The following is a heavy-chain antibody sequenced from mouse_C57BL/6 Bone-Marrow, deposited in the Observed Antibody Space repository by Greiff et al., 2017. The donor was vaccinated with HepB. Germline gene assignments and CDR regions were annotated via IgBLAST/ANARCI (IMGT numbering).Heavy chain of an antibody. CDR2: IWSGGST. Sequence: VMLVESGPGLVQPSQSLSITCTVSGFSLTSYGVHWVRQSPGKGLEWLGVIWSGGSTDYNAAFISRLSISNDNSKSQVFCKMNSLQADDTAIYYCASHLYSLAYWGQGTLVTVSA. CDR3: ASHLYSLAY. V-gene: IGHV2-2*01. D-gene: IGHD1-1*01. CDR1: GFSLTSYG. J-gene: IGHJ3*01.